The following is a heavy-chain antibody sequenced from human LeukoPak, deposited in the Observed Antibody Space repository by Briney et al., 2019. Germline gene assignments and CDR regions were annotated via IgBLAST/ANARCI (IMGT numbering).Heavy chain of an antibody. J-gene: IGHJ4*02. CDR2: ISYDGSNK. D-gene: IGHD5-24*01. Sequence: GGCLRLSCAASGFTFSSYAMHWVRQAPGKGLEWVAVISYDGSNKYYADSVKGRFTISRDNSKNTLYLQMNSLRAEDTAVYYCARGRDDYKHFDYWGQGTLVTVSS. CDR3: ARGRDDYKHFDY. V-gene: IGHV3-30-3*01. CDR1: GFTFSSYA.